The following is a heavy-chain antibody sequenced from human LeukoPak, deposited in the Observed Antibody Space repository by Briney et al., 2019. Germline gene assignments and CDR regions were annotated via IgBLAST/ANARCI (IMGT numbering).Heavy chain of an antibody. CDR1: GFIFNNYA. CDR3: AKDNRRHYTSGPNPDSLH. V-gene: IGHV3-9*01. D-gene: IGHD6-19*01. J-gene: IGHJ4*02. Sequence: GGSLRLSCAGSGFIFNNYAMHWVRQPPGKGLEWVSGISWNSGSIDYADSVKGRFTMSRDNAKNSLYLQMNSLRVEDTAFYYCAKDNRRHYTSGPNPDSLHWGQGALVTVSS. CDR2: ISWNSGSI.